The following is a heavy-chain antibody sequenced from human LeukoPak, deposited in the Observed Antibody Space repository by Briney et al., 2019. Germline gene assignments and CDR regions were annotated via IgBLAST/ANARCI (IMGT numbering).Heavy chain of an antibody. CDR3: ARAPILHVSSSLPRGD. J-gene: IGHJ4*02. V-gene: IGHV1-18*01. CDR2: ISAYNGNT. CDR1: GYTFTSYG. Sequence: APVKVSCKASGYTFTSYGISWVRQAPGQGLEWMGWISAYNGNTNYAQKLQGRVTTTTDTSTSTAYMELRSLRSDDTAVYYCARAPILHVSSSLPRGDWGQGTLVTVSS. D-gene: IGHD6-6*01.